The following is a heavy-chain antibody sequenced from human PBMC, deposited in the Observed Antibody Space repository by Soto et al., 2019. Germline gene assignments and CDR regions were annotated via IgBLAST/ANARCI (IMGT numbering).Heavy chain of an antibody. J-gene: IGHJ6*02. CDR1: GGSFSGYY. CDR3: ARGGLLLWFGELMRPYYYYGMDV. V-gene: IGHV4-34*01. CDR2: INHSGST. D-gene: IGHD3-10*01. Sequence: PSETLSLTCAVYGGSFSGYYWSWIRQPPGKGLEWIGEINHSGSTDYNPSLKSRVTISVDTSKNQFSLKLSSVTAADTAVYYCARGGLLLWFGELMRPYYYYGMDVWGQGTTVP.